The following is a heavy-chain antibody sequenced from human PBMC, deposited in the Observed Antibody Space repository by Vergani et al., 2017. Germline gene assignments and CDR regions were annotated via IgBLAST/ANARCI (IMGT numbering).Heavy chain of an antibody. J-gene: IGHJ5*02. CDR1: GYTFTSYG. D-gene: IGHD3-3*01. Sequence: QVQLVQSGAEVKKPGASVKVSCKASGYTFTSYGISWVRQAPGQGLEWMGWINPNSGGTNYAQKFQGRVTMTRDTSISTAYMELSRLRSDDTAVYYCAREFSITIFGVVIRSWFDPWGQGTLVTVSS. CDR2: INPNSGGT. V-gene: IGHV1-2*02. CDR3: AREFSITIFGVVIRSWFDP.